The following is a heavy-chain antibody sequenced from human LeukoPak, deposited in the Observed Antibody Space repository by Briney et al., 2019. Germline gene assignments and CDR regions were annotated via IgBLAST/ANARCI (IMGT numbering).Heavy chain of an antibody. Sequence: PGGSLRLSCAASGFTFSSYSMNWVRQAPGKGLEWVSSISSSSSYIYYADSVKGRFTISRDNAKNSLYLQMNSLRAEDTAVYYCASLPGYSGVGATTHFDYWGQGTLVTVSS. J-gene: IGHJ4*02. CDR3: ASLPGYSGVGATTHFDY. D-gene: IGHD1-26*01. CDR2: ISSSSSYI. V-gene: IGHV3-21*01. CDR1: GFTFSSYS.